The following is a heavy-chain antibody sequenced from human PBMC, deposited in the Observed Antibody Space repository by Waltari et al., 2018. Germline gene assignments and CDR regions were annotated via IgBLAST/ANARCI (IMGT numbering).Heavy chain of an antibody. Sequence: QVQLVQSGAEVKKPGASVKVSCKVSGYTLTELHMHWVRQAPGKGIEWMGGFDPEDGETIYAQKFQGRVTMTEDTSTDTAYMELSSLRSEDTAVYYCATDDGTGMARHYWGQGTLVTVSS. CDR1: GYTLTELH. D-gene: IGHD1-1*01. CDR3: ATDDGTGMARHY. CDR2: FDPEDGET. J-gene: IGHJ4*02. V-gene: IGHV1-24*01.